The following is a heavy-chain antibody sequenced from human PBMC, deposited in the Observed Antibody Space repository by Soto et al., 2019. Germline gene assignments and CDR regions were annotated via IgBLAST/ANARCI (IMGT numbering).Heavy chain of an antibody. J-gene: IGHJ5*02. CDR3: ARLYYYDSSGDGFDP. CDR1: GGSISSGGYS. D-gene: IGHD3-22*01. CDR2: IYHSGST. V-gene: IGHV4-30-2*01. Sequence: NPSETLSLTCAVSGGSISSGGYSWSWIRQPPGKGLEWIGYIYHSGSTYYHPSLKSRVTISVDRSKNQFSLKLSSVTAADTAVYYCARLYYYDSSGDGFDPWGQGTLVTVSS.